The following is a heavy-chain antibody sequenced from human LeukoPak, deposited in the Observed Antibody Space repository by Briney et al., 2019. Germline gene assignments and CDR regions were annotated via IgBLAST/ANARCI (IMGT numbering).Heavy chain of an antibody. D-gene: IGHD5-24*01. CDR1: GGSISSSSYY. J-gene: IGHJ4*02. CDR3: AARGGGWLQLQFDY. Sequence: PSETLSLTCTVSGGSISSSSYYWGWIRQPPGKGLEWIGSIYYSGSTYYNPSLKSRVTISVDTSKNQFSLKLSSVTAADTAVYYCAARGGGWLQLQFDYWGQGTLVTVSS. CDR2: IYYSGST. V-gene: IGHV4-39*07.